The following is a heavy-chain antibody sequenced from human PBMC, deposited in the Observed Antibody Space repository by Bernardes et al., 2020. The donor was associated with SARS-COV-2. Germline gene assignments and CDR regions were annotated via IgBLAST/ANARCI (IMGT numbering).Heavy chain of an antibody. D-gene: IGHD5-12*01. CDR2: ISYDGSNK. CDR1: GFTFSSYG. Sequence: GGSLRLSFAASGFTFSSYGMHWVRQAPGKGLELVAVISYDGSNKYYADSVKGRFTISRDNSKNTLYLQMNSLRAEDTAVYYCAKDQMDIVATTLYIDDWGQGTLVTVSS. CDR3: AKDQMDIVATTLYIDD. J-gene: IGHJ4*02. V-gene: IGHV3-30*18.